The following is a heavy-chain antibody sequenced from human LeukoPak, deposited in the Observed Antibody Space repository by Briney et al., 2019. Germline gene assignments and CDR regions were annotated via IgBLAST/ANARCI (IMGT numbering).Heavy chain of an antibody. CDR3: ATYTHWVAGDV. CDR2: MNADGSQK. CDR1: GFIFSKSW. J-gene: IGHJ6*02. D-gene: IGHD3-16*01. Sequence: QAGGSLRLSCAASGFIFSKSWMSWVRQAPGKGLEWVANMNADGSQKDYVDSVKGRFTISRDNARNSLFLQMSSLRAEDTAVYYCATYTHWVAGDVWGQGTTVTVSS. V-gene: IGHV3-7*01.